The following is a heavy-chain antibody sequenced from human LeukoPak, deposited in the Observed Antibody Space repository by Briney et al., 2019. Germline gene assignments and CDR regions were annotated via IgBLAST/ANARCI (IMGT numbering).Heavy chain of an antibody. CDR1: GFTSSSYA. CDR3: AGSYDSSGYSVFDY. Sequence: GGSLRLSCAASGFTSSSYAMHWVRQAPGKGLEWVAVISYDGSNKYYADSVKGRFTISRDNSKNTLYLQMNSLRAEDTAVYYCAGSYDSSGYSVFDYWGQGTLVTVSS. D-gene: IGHD3-22*01. J-gene: IGHJ4*02. CDR2: ISYDGSNK. V-gene: IGHV3-30-3*01.